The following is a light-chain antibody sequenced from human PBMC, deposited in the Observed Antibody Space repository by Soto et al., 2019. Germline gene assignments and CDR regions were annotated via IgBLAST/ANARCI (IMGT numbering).Light chain of an antibody. CDR3: CSYTTSNTRQIV. Sequence: QSVLTQPASGSVSPGQSITISCTGTSSYVGGYNYVSWYQQHPGKAPKFMIYDVSNRPSGVSNRFSGSKSGNTASMTISGLQAEDEADYSCCSYTTSNTRQIVFGTGTKVTVL. V-gene: IGLV2-14*01. CDR1: SSYVGGYNY. CDR2: DVS. J-gene: IGLJ1*01.